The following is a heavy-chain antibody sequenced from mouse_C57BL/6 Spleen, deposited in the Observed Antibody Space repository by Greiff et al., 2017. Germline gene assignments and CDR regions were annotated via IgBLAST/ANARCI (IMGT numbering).Heavy chain of an antibody. J-gene: IGHJ3*01. Sequence: EVQLQQSGPELVKPGASVKISCKASGYTFTDYYMNWVKQSHGKSLEWIGDINPNNGGTSYNQKFKGKATLTVDKSSSPAYMELRSLTSEDSAVYYCARGGDYDVFAYWGQGTLVTVSA. CDR3: ARGGDYDVFAY. V-gene: IGHV1-26*01. CDR2: INPNNGGT. CDR1: GYTFTDYY. D-gene: IGHD2-4*01.